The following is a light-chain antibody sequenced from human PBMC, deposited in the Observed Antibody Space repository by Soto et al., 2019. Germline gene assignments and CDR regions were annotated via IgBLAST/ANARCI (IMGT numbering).Light chain of an antibody. CDR3: QQYYSYLYT. CDR1: QGISSY. V-gene: IGKV1-8*01. CDR2: AAS. J-gene: IGKJ2*01. Sequence: AIRMTQSPSSFSASTGDRVTITCRASQGISSYLAWYQQKPGKAPKLLIYAASTLQSGVPSRFSGSGSGTDFTLTISCLQSEDCATYYCQQYYSYLYTFGQGTKLESK.